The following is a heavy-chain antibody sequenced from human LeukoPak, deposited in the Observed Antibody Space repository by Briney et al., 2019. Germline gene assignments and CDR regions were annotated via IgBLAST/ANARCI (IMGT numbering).Heavy chain of an antibody. D-gene: IGHD7-27*01. CDR1: GFTFGSYV. CDR3: ARDPNWGSGY. J-gene: IGHJ4*02. Sequence: QPGGSLRLSCAASGFTFGSYVMIWFRQAPGKGLEWVSIIGTSGGDIHYADSVKGRFSISRDNSKNTLSLQMNSLRVDDTAVYYCARDPNWGSGYWGQGTLVTVSS. V-gene: IGHV3-23*01. CDR2: IGTSGGDI.